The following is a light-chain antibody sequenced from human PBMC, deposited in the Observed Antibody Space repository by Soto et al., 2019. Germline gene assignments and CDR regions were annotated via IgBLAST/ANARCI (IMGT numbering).Light chain of an antibody. CDR1: SSDVGGYIY. V-gene: IGLV2-14*01. CDR3: SSYTTSSSYV. CDR2: DVT. J-gene: IGLJ1*01. Sequence: QSVLAQPASVSGSPGQSLTISCTGTSSDVGGYIYVSWYQQHPGKAPKLMIYDVTSRPSGVSYRFSGSKSGNTASLTISGLQAEDEADYYCSSYTTSSSYVFGTGTKVNVL.